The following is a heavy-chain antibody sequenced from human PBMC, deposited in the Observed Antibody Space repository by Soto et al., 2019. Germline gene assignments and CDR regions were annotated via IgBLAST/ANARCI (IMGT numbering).Heavy chain of an antibody. J-gene: IGHJ4*02. CDR1: GGSISSYY. Sequence: SETLSLTCTVSGGSISSYYWSWIRQPPGKGLEWIGYIYYSGSTNYNPSLKSRVTISVDTSKNQFSLKLSSVTAADTAVYYCARVRSYYDYVWGRFPPYYFDYWGQGTLVTVS. D-gene: IGHD3-16*01. CDR2: IYYSGST. CDR3: ARVRSYYDYVWGRFPPYYFDY. V-gene: IGHV4-59*01.